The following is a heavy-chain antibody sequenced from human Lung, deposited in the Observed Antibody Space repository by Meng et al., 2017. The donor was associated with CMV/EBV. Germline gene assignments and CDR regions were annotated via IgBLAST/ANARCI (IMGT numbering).Heavy chain of an antibody. V-gene: IGHV4-30-4*08. Sequence: CTVSGGSISSSDYYWRWIRQPPGKGLEWIGYTSYTGATHYNPSLKTRVSFSLDTSKSQFSLRLTSVTAADTAMYYCVRVVTHTSWYDPWGPGTLVTSPQ. CDR3: VRVVTHTSWYDP. CDR1: GGSISSSDYY. D-gene: IGHD4-23*01. J-gene: IGHJ5*02. CDR2: TSYTGAT.